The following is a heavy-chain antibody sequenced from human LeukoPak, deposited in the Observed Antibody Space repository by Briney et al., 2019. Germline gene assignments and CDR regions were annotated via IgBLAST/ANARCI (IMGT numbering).Heavy chain of an antibody. Sequence: SATLSLTCTVSGGSISSYYWSWIRQPPGKGLEWIGYVYISGSTNSNPSLKSRVTISVDTSKHQFSLKLSSVTAADTAVYYCAVGDYGAPRSGVWGQGTLVSAST. CDR1: GGSISSYY. CDR2: VYISGST. V-gene: IGHV4-59*01. CDR3: AVGDYGAPRSGV. J-gene: IGHJ4*02. D-gene: IGHD4-17*01.